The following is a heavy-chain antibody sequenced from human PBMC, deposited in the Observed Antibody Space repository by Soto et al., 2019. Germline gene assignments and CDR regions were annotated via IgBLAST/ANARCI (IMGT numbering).Heavy chain of an antibody. CDR1: GGSISSYY. CDR2: IYYSGST. Sequence: SETLSLTCTVSGGSISSYYWSWIRQPPGKGLEWIGYIYYSGSTNYNPSLKSRVTISVDTSKNQFSLKLSSVTAADTAVYYCARSGSGGYFDYWGQGTLVTVSS. CDR3: ARSGSGGYFDY. D-gene: IGHD3-16*01. J-gene: IGHJ4*02. V-gene: IGHV4-59*01.